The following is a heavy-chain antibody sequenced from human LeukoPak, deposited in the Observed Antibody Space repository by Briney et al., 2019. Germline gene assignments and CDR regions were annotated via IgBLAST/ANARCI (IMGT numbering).Heavy chain of an antibody. CDR3: ARGQLRFLEWLPSAVDP. CDR1: GYTFTSYY. Sequence: ASVKVSCKASGYTFTSYYMHWVRQAPGQGLEWMGIINPSGGSTSYAQKFQGRVTMTRDTSISTAYMELSRLRSDDTAVYYCARGQLRFLEWLPSAVDPWGQGTLVTVSS. D-gene: IGHD3-3*01. CDR2: INPSGGST. V-gene: IGHV1-46*01. J-gene: IGHJ5*02.